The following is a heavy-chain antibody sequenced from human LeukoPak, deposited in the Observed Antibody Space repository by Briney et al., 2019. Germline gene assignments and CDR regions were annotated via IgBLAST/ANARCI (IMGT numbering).Heavy chain of an antibody. Sequence: GGSLTLSCAASGLTFSGQWMNWVRQAPGQGLEWVANIKYDGSEEYYADSVKGRFTISRDNAKNSLSLQMNYVRAGDTAIYYCAKDLGGGWGGGGDFDYWGQGTLVTVSS. D-gene: IGHD3-16*01. CDR2: IKYDGSEE. CDR3: AKDLGGGWGGGGDFDY. J-gene: IGHJ4*02. V-gene: IGHV3-7*04. CDR1: GLTFSGQW.